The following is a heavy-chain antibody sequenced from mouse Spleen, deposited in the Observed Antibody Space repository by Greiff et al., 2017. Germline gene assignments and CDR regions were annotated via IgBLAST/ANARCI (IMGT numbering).Heavy chain of an antibody. CDR2: IYPGDGDT. Sequence: VMLVESGAELVRPGSSVKISCKASGYAFSSYWMNWVKQRPGQGLEWIGQIYPGDGDTNYNGKFKGKATLTADKSSSTAYMQLSSLTSEDSAVYFCARGDYYGSSLFAYWGQGTLVTVSA. J-gene: IGHJ3*01. CDR3: ARGDYYGSSLFAY. V-gene: IGHV1-80*01. CDR1: GYAFSSYW. D-gene: IGHD1-1*01.